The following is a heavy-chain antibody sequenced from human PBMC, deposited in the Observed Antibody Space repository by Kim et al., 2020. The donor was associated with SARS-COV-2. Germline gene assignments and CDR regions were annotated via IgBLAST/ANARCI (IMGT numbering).Heavy chain of an antibody. CDR2: ISSRGMTI. J-gene: IGHJ5*02. CDR3: ATDGPAHLRFDP. Sequence: GGSLRLSCVASGFTFSSYEMNWVRQAPGKGLEWISYISSRGMTISYADSVKGRFTISRDNAKNSLYLQMNSLRVEDMGVYYCATDGPAHLRFDPWGQGTLVTVSS. V-gene: IGHV3-48*03. CDR1: GFTFSSYE.